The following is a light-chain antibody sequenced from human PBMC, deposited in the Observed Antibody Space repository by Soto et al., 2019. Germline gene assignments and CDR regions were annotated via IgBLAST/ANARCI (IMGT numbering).Light chain of an antibody. V-gene: IGKV3-20*01. J-gene: IGKJ1*01. CDR1: RPVVRPY. Sequence: EIVSTQSPDALYLSPGERDSLYSSPCRPVVRPYIAGYHQKPGQAPRLLIYGASSMATGIPDRFSGSGSGTDFTLTISRLEPEDFAVYYCQQYGSSRTFGQGPKVDIK. CDR2: GAS. CDR3: QQYGSSRT.